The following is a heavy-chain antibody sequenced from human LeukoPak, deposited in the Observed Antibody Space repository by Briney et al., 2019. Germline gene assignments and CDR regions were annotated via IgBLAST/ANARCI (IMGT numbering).Heavy chain of an antibody. CDR3: ARIYADYSYNWFDP. CDR1: GFSLRTSGMC. D-gene: IGHD4-17*01. J-gene: IGHJ5*02. CDR2: IDWDDDK. Sequence: SGPTLVNPTQTLTLTCTFSGFSLRTSGMCVSWIRQPPGKALEWLARIDWDDDKYCSTSLKTRLTISKDTSKNQVILTMTNMDPVDTATYYCARIYADYSYNWFDPWGQGTLVIVSS. V-gene: IGHV2-70*11.